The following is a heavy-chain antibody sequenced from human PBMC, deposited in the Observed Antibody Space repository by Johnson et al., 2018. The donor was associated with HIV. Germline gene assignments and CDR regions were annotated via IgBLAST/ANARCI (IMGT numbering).Heavy chain of an antibody. CDR1: GFTFDDYA. Sequence: VQLVESGGGLVRPGGSLRLSCAASGFTFDDYAMHWVRQAPGKGLEWVSGISWNSGSIGYADSVKGRFTISRDNAKNSLYLQINSLRAEDTALYYCAKDISAGRFGGDAFDIWGQGTMVTVSS. CDR2: ISWNSGSI. D-gene: IGHD3-10*01. V-gene: IGHV3-9*01. J-gene: IGHJ3*02. CDR3: AKDISAGRFGGDAFDI.